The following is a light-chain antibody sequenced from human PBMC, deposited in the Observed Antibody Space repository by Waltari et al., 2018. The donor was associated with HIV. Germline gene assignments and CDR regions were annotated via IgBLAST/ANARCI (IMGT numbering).Light chain of an antibody. Sequence: QSALTQPPSASGSPGQSVIISCTRTSSDVGSFKYVSWYQQHPGKAPKLMIYDVTKWPSGVPDRFSGSKSGNTASLTVSGLQAEDEADYYCSSYGGGNTVLFGGGTRLTVL. J-gene: IGLJ3*02. CDR1: SSDVGSFKY. CDR3: SSYGGGNTVL. V-gene: IGLV2-8*01. CDR2: DVT.